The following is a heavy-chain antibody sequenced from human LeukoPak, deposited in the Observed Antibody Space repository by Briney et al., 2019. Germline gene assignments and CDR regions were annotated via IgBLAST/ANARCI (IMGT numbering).Heavy chain of an antibody. J-gene: IGHJ3*02. Sequence: ASVKVSCKASGSTFTGYYMHWVRQAPGQGLEWLGWINPNSGGTTYAQKFQGRVTMTRDTSISTAYMELSRLRSDDAAVYYCARGVVVVSGDAFDIWGQGTMVTVSS. D-gene: IGHD3-22*01. CDR1: GSTFTGYY. CDR2: INPNSGGT. CDR3: ARGVVVVSGDAFDI. V-gene: IGHV1-2*02.